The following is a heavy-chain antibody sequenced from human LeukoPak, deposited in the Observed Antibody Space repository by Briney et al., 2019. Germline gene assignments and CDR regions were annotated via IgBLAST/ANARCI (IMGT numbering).Heavy chain of an antibody. CDR3: AKGGLDSSGWYSPFYYFDY. CDR1: GFTFSTYW. V-gene: IGHV3-7*03. J-gene: IGHJ4*02. Sequence: GGSLRLSCAASGFTFSTYWMSWVRQAPGKGLEWVANIKQDGSEKYYVDSVKGRFTISRDNSKNTLYLQMNSLRAEDTAVYYCAKGGLDSSGWYSPFYYFDYWGQGTLVTVSS. CDR2: IKQDGSEK. D-gene: IGHD6-19*01.